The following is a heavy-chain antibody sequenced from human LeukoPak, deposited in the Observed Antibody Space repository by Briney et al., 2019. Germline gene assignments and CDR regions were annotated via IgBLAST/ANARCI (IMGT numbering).Heavy chain of an antibody. Sequence: KPSETLSLTCTVSGGSISSYYWSWIRQPAGKGLEWIGRIYTSGSTNYNPSLKSRVTMSVDTSKNQFSLKLSSVTAADTAVYYCARDGGSSWYSTTSDYWGQGTLVTVSS. CDR1: GGSISSYY. V-gene: IGHV4-4*07. J-gene: IGHJ4*02. D-gene: IGHD6-13*01. CDR3: ARDGGSSWYSTTSDY. CDR2: IYTSGST.